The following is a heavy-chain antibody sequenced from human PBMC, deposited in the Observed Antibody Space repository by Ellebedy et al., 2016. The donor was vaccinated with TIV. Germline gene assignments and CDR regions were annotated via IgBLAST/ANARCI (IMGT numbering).Heavy chain of an antibody. J-gene: IGHJ4*02. CDR1: GFSFRSYW. D-gene: IGHD2-21*02. CDR2: IYQDGSNQ. V-gene: IGHV3-7*03. CDR3: AKHMVTGRWYLDS. Sequence: GGSLRLSCVASGFSFRSYWMSWVRQAPGRGLEWVANIYQDGSNQYYVDSVRGRFTISRDNSKNTVYLQMNSLRAEDTAMYYCAKHMVTGRWYLDSWGLGTLVTVSS.